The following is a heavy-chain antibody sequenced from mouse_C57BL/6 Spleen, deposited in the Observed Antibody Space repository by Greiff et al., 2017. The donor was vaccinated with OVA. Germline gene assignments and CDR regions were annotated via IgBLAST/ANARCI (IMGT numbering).Heavy chain of an antibody. Sequence: EVQLQQSGPELVKPGASVKISCKASGYTFTDYYMNWVKQSHGKSLEWIGDINPNNGGTSYNQKFKGKATLTVDKSSSTAYMELRSLTSEDSAVYYCARSYGYGFAYWGQGTLVTVSA. D-gene: IGHD2-2*01. J-gene: IGHJ3*01. CDR1: GYTFTDYY. CDR3: ARSYGYGFAY. CDR2: INPNNGGT. V-gene: IGHV1-26*01.